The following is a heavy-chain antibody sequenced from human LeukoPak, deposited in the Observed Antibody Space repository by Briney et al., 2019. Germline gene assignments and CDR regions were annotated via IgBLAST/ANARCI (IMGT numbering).Heavy chain of an antibody. D-gene: IGHD3-10*01. V-gene: IGHV4-59*08. CDR2: IYYSGST. CDR3: ASFGGTRAFDI. CDR1: GGSISSYY. Sequence: PSETLSLTCTVSGGSISSYYWSWIRQPPGKGLEWIGYIYYSGSTNYNPSLKSRVTISVDTSKNQFSLKLSSVTAADTAVYYCASFGGTRAFDIWGQGTMVTVSS. J-gene: IGHJ3*02.